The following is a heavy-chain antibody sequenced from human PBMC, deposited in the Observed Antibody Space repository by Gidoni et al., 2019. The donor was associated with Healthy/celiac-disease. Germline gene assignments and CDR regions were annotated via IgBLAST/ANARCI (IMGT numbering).Heavy chain of an antibody. V-gene: IGHV4-59*01. J-gene: IGHJ4*02. D-gene: IGHD5-18*01. CDR1: GGSISSYY. CDR3: ARGVDTAMVNLDY. CDR2: IYYSGST. Sequence: QVQLQESGPGLVKPSATLSLTCTVSGGSISSYYWSWIRQPPGKGLEWIGYIYYSGSTNYNPSLKSRVTISVDTSKNQFSLKLSSVTAADTAVYYCARGVDTAMVNLDYWGQGTLVTVSS.